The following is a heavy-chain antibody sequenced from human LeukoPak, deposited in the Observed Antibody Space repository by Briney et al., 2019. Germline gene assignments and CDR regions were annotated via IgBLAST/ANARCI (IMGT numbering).Heavy chain of an antibody. V-gene: IGHV4-30-4*08. Sequence: PSQTLSLTCTVSGGSISSGDYYWSWIRQPPGKGPEWIGYIYYSGSTYYNPSLKSRVTISVDTSKNQFSLKLGSVTAADTAVYYCARANDLGHFDYWGQGTLVTVSS. CDR1: GGSISSGDYY. CDR3: ARANDLGHFDY. J-gene: IGHJ4*02. CDR2: IYYSGST.